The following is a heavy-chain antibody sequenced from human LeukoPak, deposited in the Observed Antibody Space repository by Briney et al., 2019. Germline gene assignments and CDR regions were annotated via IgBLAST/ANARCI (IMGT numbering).Heavy chain of an antibody. Sequence: GGSLRLSCAASGFTVTSNYMSWVRQAPGKGLEWVSVIYSGGSTYYAGSVKGRFTISRDNSKNTLYLQMNSLRAEDTAVYYCARDWVEAYAFDIWGQGTTVTVSS. CDR1: GFTVTSNY. CDR3: ARDWVEAYAFDI. V-gene: IGHV3-53*01. J-gene: IGHJ3*02. D-gene: IGHD2-15*01. CDR2: IYSGGST.